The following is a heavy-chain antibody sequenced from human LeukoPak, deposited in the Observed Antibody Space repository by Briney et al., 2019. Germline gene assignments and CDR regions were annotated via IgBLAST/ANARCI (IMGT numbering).Heavy chain of an antibody. D-gene: IGHD3-3*01. V-gene: IGHV3-11*01. CDR3: AKAGWVYYDFWSGYYADY. CDR2: ISSSGSTI. J-gene: IGHJ4*02. Sequence: GGSLRLSCAASGFTFSDYYMSWIRQAPGKGLEWVSYISSSGSTIYYADSVKGRFTISRDNAKNSLYLQMNSLRAEDTAVYYCAKAGWVYYDFWSGYYADYWGQGTLVTASS. CDR1: GFTFSDYY.